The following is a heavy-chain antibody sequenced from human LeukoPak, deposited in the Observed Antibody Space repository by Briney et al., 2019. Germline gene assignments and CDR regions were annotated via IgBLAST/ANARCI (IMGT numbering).Heavy chain of an antibody. D-gene: IGHD3-10*01. Sequence: GESLKISCKGSGYSFTSYWIGWVRQMPGKGLEWMGIIYPGDSDTRYSPSFQGQVTISADKSITTAYLQWSSLKASDTAMYYCARSFRASGGDLDYWGQGTLVTVSS. J-gene: IGHJ4*02. V-gene: IGHV5-51*01. CDR1: GYSFTSYW. CDR3: ARSFRASGGDLDY. CDR2: IYPGDSDT.